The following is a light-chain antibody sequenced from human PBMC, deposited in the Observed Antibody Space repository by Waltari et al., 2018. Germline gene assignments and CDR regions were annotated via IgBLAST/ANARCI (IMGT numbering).Light chain of an antibody. J-gene: IGKJ3*01. CDR1: QSISSY. V-gene: IGKV1-39*01. CDR3: QQANSFPIT. CDR2: AAA. Sequence: DIQMTQSPSSLSASGGDRVTITCRASQSISSYLNWYQQKPEKGPNLLIYAAASLESGVPSRFIGSGSGTDFTLTISSLQPEDFATYYCQQANSFPITFGPGTKVDIK.